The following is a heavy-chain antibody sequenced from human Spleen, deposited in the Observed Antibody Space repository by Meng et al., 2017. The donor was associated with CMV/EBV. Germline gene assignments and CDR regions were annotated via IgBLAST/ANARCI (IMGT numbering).Heavy chain of an antibody. CDR2: ISPYSGAT. V-gene: IGHV1-2*02. Sequence: SSYTFTGYFLHWLRQAPGQGLEWMGWISPYSGATTSAQNFRGRVTMTRDTSISTAHLEMSSLRSDDTALYSCARGRHDSGDYYYLDHWGPGTLVTVSS. J-gene: IGHJ4*02. D-gene: IGHD4-17*01. CDR3: ARGRHDSGDYYYLDH. CDR1: SYTFTGYF.